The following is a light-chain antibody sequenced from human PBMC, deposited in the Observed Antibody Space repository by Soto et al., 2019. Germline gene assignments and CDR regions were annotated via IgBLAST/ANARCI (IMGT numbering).Light chain of an antibody. CDR1: QSIANF. CDR3: QQYYSSPPT. CDR2: GTS. J-gene: IGKJ1*01. Sequence: TQSPDSLSASVGDRVTITCRASQSIANFLNWYQQKPGKAPKLVIYGTSTLQSGVPSRFSGSGSGTEFTLTITSLQAEDVAVYYCQQYYSSPPTFGQGTKVDIK. V-gene: IGKV1-39*01.